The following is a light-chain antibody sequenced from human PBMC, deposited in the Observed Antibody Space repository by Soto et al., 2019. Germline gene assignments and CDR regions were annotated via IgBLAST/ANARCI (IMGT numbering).Light chain of an antibody. Sequence: QSALTQPPSVSGSPGQSVTISCTGTSSDVGSYNRVSWYQQPPGTAPKLMIYEVSNRPSGVPDRFSGSKSGNTASLTISWLQAEDEADYYCSSYTSSSIVVFGGGTKLTVL. J-gene: IGLJ2*01. V-gene: IGLV2-18*02. CDR1: SSDVGSYNR. CDR3: SSYTSSSIVV. CDR2: EVS.